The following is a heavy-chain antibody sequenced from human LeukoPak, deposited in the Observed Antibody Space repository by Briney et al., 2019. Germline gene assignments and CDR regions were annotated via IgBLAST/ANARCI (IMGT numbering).Heavy chain of an antibody. D-gene: IGHD4-23*01. J-gene: IGHJ5*02. Sequence: GGSLRLSCEASGFNFHNFAMHWVRQAPGKGLEWVAVISNDERNKYYTDSVKGRFTISRDNSKNTLYLQMNSLRAEDTAVYYCAKALLPFYGGNSNWFDPWGQGTLVTVSS. CDR1: GFNFHNFA. V-gene: IGHV3-30*04. CDR2: ISNDERNK. CDR3: AKALLPFYGGNSNWFDP.